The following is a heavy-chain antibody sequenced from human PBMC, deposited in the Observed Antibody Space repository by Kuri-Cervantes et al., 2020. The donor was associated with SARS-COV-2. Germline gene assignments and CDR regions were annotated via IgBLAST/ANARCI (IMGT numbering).Heavy chain of an antibody. CDR2: ISYDGNNK. D-gene: IGHD2-21*01. Sequence: LSLTCAASGFTVSSNYMSWVRQAPGKGLEWMAIISYDGNNKYFADSVKGRFTISRDNSNNTLYLQMNSLRAEDTAIYYCVKDRVGVLDSWGQGTLVTVSS. CDR3: VKDRVGVLDS. V-gene: IGHV3-30*18. J-gene: IGHJ4*02. CDR1: GFTVSSNY.